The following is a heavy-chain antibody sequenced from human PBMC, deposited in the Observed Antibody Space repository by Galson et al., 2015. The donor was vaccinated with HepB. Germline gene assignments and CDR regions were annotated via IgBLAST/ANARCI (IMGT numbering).Heavy chain of an antibody. D-gene: IGHD3-22*01. J-gene: IGHJ6*02. CDR1: GYTFTSYG. Sequence: SVKVSCKASGYTFTSYGISWVRQAPGQGLEWMGWISAYNGNTNYAQKLQGRVTMTTDTSTSTAYMELRSLRSDDTAVYYCASNTGYYDSSGYPDVWGQGTTVTVSS. CDR2: ISAYNGNT. V-gene: IGHV1-18*01. CDR3: ASNTGYYDSSGYPDV.